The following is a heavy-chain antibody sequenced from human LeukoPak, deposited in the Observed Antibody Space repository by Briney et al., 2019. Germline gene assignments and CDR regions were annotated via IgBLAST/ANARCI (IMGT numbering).Heavy chain of an antibody. V-gene: IGHV3-11*01. CDR1: GFTFSDYY. CDR3: ARVRITMVRGVTLFDY. J-gene: IGHJ4*02. Sequence: GGSLRLSCAASGFTFSDYYMSWIRQAPGKGLEWVSYISSSGSTIYYADSVKGRFTISRDNAKNSLYLQMNSLRAEDTAVYYCARVRITMVRGVTLFDYWGQGTLVTVSS. CDR2: ISSSGSTI. D-gene: IGHD3-10*01.